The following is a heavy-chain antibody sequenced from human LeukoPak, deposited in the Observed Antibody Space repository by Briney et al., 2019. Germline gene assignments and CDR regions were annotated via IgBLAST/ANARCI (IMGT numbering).Heavy chain of an antibody. J-gene: IGHJ6*02. CDR2: ISAYNGNT. D-gene: IGHD4-17*01. CDR1: GYTFTSYG. Sequence: ASVTVSCKASGYTFTSYGISWVRQAPGQGLEWMGWISAYNGNTNYAQKLQGRVTMTTDTSTSTAYMELRSLRSDDTAVYYCARDGTTVTTGYYYYGMDVWGQGTTVTVSS. V-gene: IGHV1-18*01. CDR3: ARDGTTVTTGYYYYGMDV.